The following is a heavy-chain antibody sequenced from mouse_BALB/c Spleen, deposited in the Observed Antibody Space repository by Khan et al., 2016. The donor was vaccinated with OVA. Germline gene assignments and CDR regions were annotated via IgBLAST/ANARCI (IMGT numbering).Heavy chain of an antibody. CDR1: GFSLTSHG. J-gene: IGHJ2*01. CDR3: ARNREPDYFDY. Sequence: VQLQESGPGLVAPSQSLSITCTVSGFSLTSHGIHWVRQPPGKGLEWLGVIWAGGSTNYNSALMSRLRISKDSSKSQFCLKMNSLQTDDTAMYFCARNREPDYFDYWGQGTTLTVSS. V-gene: IGHV2-9*02. CDR2: IWAGGST.